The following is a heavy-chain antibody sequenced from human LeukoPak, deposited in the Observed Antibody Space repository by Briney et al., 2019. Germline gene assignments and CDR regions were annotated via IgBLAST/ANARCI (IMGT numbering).Heavy chain of an antibody. Sequence: GGSLRLSCAASGFTVTSNYITWVRQAPGKGLEWVSVIYSGGSTSYADSVKGRFTISRDNSKNTLYLQMNSLRAEDTAVYYCARDRHRITEGFDYWGQGTLVTVSS. D-gene: IGHD3-16*01. CDR1: GFTVTSNY. CDR3: ARDRHRITEGFDY. CDR2: IYSGGST. V-gene: IGHV3-53*01. J-gene: IGHJ4*02.